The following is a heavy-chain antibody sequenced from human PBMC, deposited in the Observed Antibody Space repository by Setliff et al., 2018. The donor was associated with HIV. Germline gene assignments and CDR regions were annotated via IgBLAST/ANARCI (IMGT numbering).Heavy chain of an antibody. CDR1: GGSIMSDGYY. V-gene: IGHV4-31*03. CDR2: IYNRGYT. J-gene: IGHJ4*02. D-gene: IGHD3-10*01. CDR3: AGMFFYGSGSKSDFDY. Sequence: SETLSLTCTVSGGSIMSDGYYWDWIRQRPGKGLKWIGYIYNRGYTYYNPSLKSRVTTSIDTSQNQFSLRLSSVTVADTAVYYCAGMFFYGSGSKSDFDYWGQGTQVTSPQ.